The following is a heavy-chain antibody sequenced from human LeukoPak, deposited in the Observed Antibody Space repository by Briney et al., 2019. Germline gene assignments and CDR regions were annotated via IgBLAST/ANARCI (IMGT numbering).Heavy chain of an antibody. CDR1: GFTFDDYA. J-gene: IGHJ4*02. CDR2: ITGDGAGP. CDR3: AKEGPIAVASYFDY. Sequence: GGSLRLSCAASGFTFDDYAMHWVRQAPGKGLEWVSLITGDGAGPYYADSVKGRFTISRDNSKNSLYLQMNGLRTEDTALYYCAKEGPIAVASYFDYWGQGTLVTVSS. V-gene: IGHV3-43*02. D-gene: IGHD6-19*01.